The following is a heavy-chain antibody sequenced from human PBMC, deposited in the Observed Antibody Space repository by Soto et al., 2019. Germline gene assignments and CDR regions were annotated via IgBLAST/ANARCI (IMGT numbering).Heavy chain of an antibody. Sequence: QVQLQESGPGLVKPSQTLSLTCTVSGGSISSGGYYCSWIRQHPGKGLEWIGYIYYSGSTYYNPSLKSRVNISVDTAKNQFSLKLSSVTAADTAVYYCARDRGYSYGCYYYYYGMEVWGQGTTVTVS. J-gene: IGHJ6*02. CDR1: GGSISSGGYY. CDR3: ARDRGYSYGCYYYYYGMEV. CDR2: IYYSGST. V-gene: IGHV4-31*03. D-gene: IGHD5-18*01.